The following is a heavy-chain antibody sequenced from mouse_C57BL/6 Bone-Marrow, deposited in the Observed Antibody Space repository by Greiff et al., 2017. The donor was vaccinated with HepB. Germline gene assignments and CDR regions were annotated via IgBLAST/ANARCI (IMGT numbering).Heavy chain of an antibody. J-gene: IGHJ3*01. CDR2: IHPNSGST. D-gene: IGHD1-1*01. CDR3: AKPPPYYYGSFAY. Sequence: QVQLQQPGAELVKPGASVKLSCKASGYTFTSYWMHWVKQRPGQGLEWIGMIHPNSGSTNYNEKFKSKATLTVEKSSSTAYMQLSSLTSEDSAVYYCAKPPPYYYGSFAYWGQGTLVTVSA. CDR1: GYTFTSYW. V-gene: IGHV1-64*01.